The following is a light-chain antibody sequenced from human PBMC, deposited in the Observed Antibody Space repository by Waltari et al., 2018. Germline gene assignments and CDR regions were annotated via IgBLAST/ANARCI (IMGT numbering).Light chain of an antibody. Sequence: QSALTQPASVSGSPGQSITISCAGTTSDIGAYNYASWYQQHPGKAPKLIIYDVTRWPSGVSNRFSGSKSGNTASLTISGLQAEDEADYYCTSYTRTNTVMFGGGTKVTVL. CDR1: TSDIGAYNY. CDR2: DVT. V-gene: IGLV2-14*03. J-gene: IGLJ3*02. CDR3: TSYTRTNTVM.